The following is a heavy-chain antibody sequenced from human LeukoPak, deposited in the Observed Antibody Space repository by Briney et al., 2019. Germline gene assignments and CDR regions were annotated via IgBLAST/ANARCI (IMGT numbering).Heavy chain of an antibody. J-gene: IGHJ6*02. CDR2: INPSGGST. V-gene: IGHV1-46*01. D-gene: IGHD3-22*01. Sequence: VASVTVSCTASGYTFTIYYMHWVRQAPGQGLGWMGIINPSGGSTSYAQKFQGRVTITADESTSTAYMELSSLRSEDTAVYYCARASILYYDSSGYYPLHYYYYGMDVWGQGTTVTVSS. CDR1: GYTFTIYY. CDR3: ARASILYYDSSGYYPLHYYYYGMDV.